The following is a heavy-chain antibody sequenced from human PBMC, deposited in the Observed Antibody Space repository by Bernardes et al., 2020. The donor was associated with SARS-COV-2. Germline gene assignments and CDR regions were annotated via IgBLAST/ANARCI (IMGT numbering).Heavy chain of an antibody. J-gene: IGHJ4*02. CDR2: INVDGTNT. V-gene: IGHV3-74*01. D-gene: IGHD6-19*01. Sequence: GGSLRLSCAASGFSFSSDWMHWVRQAPGKGLEWVARINVDGTNTRYADSVKGRFTISRDNAKNSLYLQMDSLGAEDTAVYYCARIDEVTGRDYWGQGTLVTVSS. CDR3: ARIDEVTGRDY. CDR1: GFSFSSDW.